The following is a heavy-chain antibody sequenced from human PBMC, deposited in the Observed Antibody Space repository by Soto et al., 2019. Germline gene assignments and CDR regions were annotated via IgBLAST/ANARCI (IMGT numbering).Heavy chain of an antibody. D-gene: IGHD3-3*01. CDR2: INPSGGST. Sequence: ASVKVSCKASGYTFTSYYMHWVRQAPGQGLEWMGIINPSGGSTSYAQKFQGRVTMTRDTSTSTVYMELSSLGSEDTAVYYCARDGGDFWSGYSIYYGMDVWGQGTTVTVSS. V-gene: IGHV1-46*01. CDR1: GYTFTSYY. J-gene: IGHJ6*02. CDR3: ARDGGDFWSGYSIYYGMDV.